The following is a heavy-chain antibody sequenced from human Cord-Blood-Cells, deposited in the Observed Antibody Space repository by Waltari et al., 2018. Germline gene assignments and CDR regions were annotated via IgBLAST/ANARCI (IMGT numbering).Heavy chain of an antibody. J-gene: IGHJ3*02. CDR3: ASPYSSSNAFDI. CDR2: ITPFNGNT. CDR1: GYTFPSRY. D-gene: IGHD6-6*01. V-gene: IGHV1-45*02. Sequence: QMQLVQSGAEVKKTGSSVKVSCKASGYTFPSRYLHWLRQAPGQALEWMGWITPFNGNTNYAQKFQDRVTITRDRSMSTAYMELSSLRSEDTAMYYCASPYSSSNAFDIWGQGTMVTVSS.